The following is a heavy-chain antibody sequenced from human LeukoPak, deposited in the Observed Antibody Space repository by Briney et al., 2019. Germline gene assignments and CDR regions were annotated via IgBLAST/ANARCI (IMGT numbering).Heavy chain of an antibody. J-gene: IGHJ6*03. CDR2: INHSGST. CDR3: ARGYSSRYYYYYYYMDV. Sequence: PSETVSLTCAVYGGSFSGYYWSWIRQPPGKGLEWIGEINHSGSTNYNPSLKSRVTISVDTSKNQFSLKLSSVTAADTAVYYCARGYSSRYYYYYYYMDVWGKGTTVTVSS. CDR1: GGSFSGYY. D-gene: IGHD4-11*01. V-gene: IGHV4-34*01.